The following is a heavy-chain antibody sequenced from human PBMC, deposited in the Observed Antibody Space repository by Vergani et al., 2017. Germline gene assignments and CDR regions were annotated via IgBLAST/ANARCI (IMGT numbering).Heavy chain of an antibody. D-gene: IGHD2-8*02. J-gene: IGHJ3*02. Sequence: QVQLVQSGAEVKKPGSSVKVSCKASGGTFSSYAISWVRQAPGQGLEWMGGIIPIFGTANYAQKFQGRVTITADESTSTAYMGLSSLRSEDTAVYYCAREVEGRVVYPQHDAFDIWGQGTMVTVSS. CDR1: GGTFSSYA. CDR2: IIPIFGTA. V-gene: IGHV1-69*12. CDR3: AREVEGRVVYPQHDAFDI.